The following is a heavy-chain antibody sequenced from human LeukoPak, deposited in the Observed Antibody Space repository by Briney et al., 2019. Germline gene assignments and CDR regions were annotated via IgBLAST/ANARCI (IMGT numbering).Heavy chain of an antibody. CDR3: AIFSEGFDY. V-gene: IGHV3-23*01. CDR2: ISGSGGST. J-gene: IGHJ4*02. CDR1: GFTFSGYA. Sequence: GGSLRLSCAASGFTFSGYAMSWVRQAPGKGLEWVSAISGSGGSTYYADSVKGRFTISRDNSKNTLYLQMNSLRAADTAVYYCAIFSEGFDYWGQGTLVTVSS.